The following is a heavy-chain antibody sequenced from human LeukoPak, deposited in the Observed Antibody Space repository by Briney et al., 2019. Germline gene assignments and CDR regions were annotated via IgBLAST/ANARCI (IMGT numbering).Heavy chain of an antibody. CDR1: GGSFSGYY. V-gene: IGHV4-34*01. Sequence: SETLSLTCAVYGGSFSGYYWSWIRQPPGKGLEWIGEINHSGSTNYNPSLKSRVTISVDTSKNQFSLKLSSVTAADTAVYYCARLSLIVVDGGYYYYYGMDVWGQGTTVTVSS. CDR3: ARLSLIVVDGGYYYYYGMDV. CDR2: INHSGST. D-gene: IGHD3-16*01. J-gene: IGHJ6*02.